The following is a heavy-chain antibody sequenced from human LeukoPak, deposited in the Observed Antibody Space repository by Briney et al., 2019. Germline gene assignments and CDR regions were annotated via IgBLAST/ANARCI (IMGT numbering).Heavy chain of an antibody. CDR1: GGSISSGGYY. Sequence: PSETLSLTCTVSGGSISSGGYYWSWIRQHPGKGLEWIGYIYYSGSTYYNPSLKSRVTISVDTSKNQFSLKLSSVTAADTAVYYCARASPNYYASGTYFDYWGQGTLVTVSS. J-gene: IGHJ4*02. V-gene: IGHV4-31*03. CDR3: ARASPNYYASGTYFDY. CDR2: IYYSGST. D-gene: IGHD3-10*01.